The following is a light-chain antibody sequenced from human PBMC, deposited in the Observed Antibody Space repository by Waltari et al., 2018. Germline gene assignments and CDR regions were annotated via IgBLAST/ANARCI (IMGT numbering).Light chain of an antibody. V-gene: IGLV2-23*01. Sequence: QSALTQPASVSGSPGQSITISCTGTSSDVGSYNLVSWYQQHPGKAPKLMIYEGSKRPSGVSNSFSGSTSGNTASLTISGLQAEDEADYYWCSYAGSSTYVFGTGTKVTVL. J-gene: IGLJ1*01. CDR1: SSDVGSYNL. CDR3: CSYAGSSTYV. CDR2: EGS.